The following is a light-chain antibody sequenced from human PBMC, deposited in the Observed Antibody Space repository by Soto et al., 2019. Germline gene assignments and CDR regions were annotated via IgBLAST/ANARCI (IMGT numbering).Light chain of an antibody. Sequence: QSALTQPASVSGSPGQSITISCTGTSSDVGTYNLVSWYQHHPGKAPKLMIYEGSKRPSGVSNRFSGSKSGNTASLTISGLQAEDEADYYCCSYAGSSTYVFGTGTKLIVL. CDR1: SSDVGTYNL. CDR2: EGS. J-gene: IGLJ1*01. CDR3: CSYAGSSTYV. V-gene: IGLV2-23*01.